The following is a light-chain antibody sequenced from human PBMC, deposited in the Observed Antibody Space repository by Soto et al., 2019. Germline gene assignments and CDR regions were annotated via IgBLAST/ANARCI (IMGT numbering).Light chain of an antibody. CDR1: SRDVGNYNY. Sequence: SVLTQPASVSGSPGQSITISCTGTSRDVGNYNYVSWYQQHPGKAPKLMIYGVSNRPSGVSNRFSGSKSGNTASLTISGLQAEDEADYSCSSYTTSSNLVFGNGTKVTVL. CDR2: GVS. V-gene: IGLV2-14*01. CDR3: SSYTTSSNLV. J-gene: IGLJ1*01.